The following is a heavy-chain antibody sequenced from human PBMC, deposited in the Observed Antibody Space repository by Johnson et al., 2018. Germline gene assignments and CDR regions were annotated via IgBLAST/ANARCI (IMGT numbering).Heavy chain of an antibody. CDR2: ISWDRGRV. Sequence: LVESGGGLVQPGGSLRLSCAGSGFSFDDYGMHWFRQNPGKGLEWVSGISWDRGRVVYADSVNGRFTISRYNAKKTLFLQMNSLGSEDTALYYCAKDRKSGRTSQYYSMAVWGKGTTVTVSS. CDR3: AKDRKSGRTSQYYSMAV. V-gene: IGHV3-9*01. D-gene: IGHD1-26*01. CDR1: GFSFDDYG. J-gene: IGHJ6*03.